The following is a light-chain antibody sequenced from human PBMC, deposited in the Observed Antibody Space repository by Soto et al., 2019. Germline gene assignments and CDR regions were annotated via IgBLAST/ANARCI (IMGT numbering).Light chain of an antibody. CDR1: QSVSSSY. Sequence: ENVLTQSPGTLSLSPGEGATLSCSTSQSVSSSYLAWYQQKPGQAPRLLIYDASNRATGIPARFSGSGSGTDFTLTISSLEPDDFAVYYCQQRADWPITFGQGTRLEIK. CDR3: QQRADWPIT. J-gene: IGKJ5*01. V-gene: IGKV3D-20*02. CDR2: DAS.